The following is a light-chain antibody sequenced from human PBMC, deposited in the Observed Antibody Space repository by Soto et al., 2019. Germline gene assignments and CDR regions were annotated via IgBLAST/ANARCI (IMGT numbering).Light chain of an antibody. J-gene: IGLJ1*01. Sequence: QSVLTQPASVSGSPGQSITISCTGTSSDVGGFNSVSWYQLRPGTAPKLILYDVVDRPSGVSYRFSGSKSGNTASLTISGLQAADVADSFTTEITSILTNVFGSGTKVTV. CDR1: SSDVGGFNS. V-gene: IGLV2-14*03. CDR3: TEITSILTNV. CDR2: DVV.